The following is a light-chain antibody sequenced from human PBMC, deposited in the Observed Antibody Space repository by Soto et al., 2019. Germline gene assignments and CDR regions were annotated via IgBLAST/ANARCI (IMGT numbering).Light chain of an antibody. CDR2: GAS. Sequence: EFGMTQSAATLSVSPGERATFSYRASQSVTSSYLAWYQQKPGQAPRLLIYGASSRATDIPDRFSGSGSGTDFTLTISRLEPEDFAVYYCQQYGSSVWTFGQGTKVDI. CDR1: QSVTSSY. J-gene: IGKJ1*01. V-gene: IGKV3-20*01. CDR3: QQYGSSVWT.